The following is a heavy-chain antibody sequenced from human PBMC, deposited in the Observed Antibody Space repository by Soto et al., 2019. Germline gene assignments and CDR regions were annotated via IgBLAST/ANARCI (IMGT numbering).Heavy chain of an antibody. CDR3: ARAPRIAAADPNWFDP. J-gene: IGHJ5*02. V-gene: IGHV1-2*04. CDR2: INPNSGGT. Sequence: QVQLVQSGAEVKKPGASVKVSCKASGYTFTGYYMHWVRQAPGQGLEWMGWINPNSGGTNYAQKFQGWVTMTRDTSICTAYMELSRLRSDDPAVYYCARAPRIAAADPNWFDPWGQGTLVTVSS. CDR1: GYTFTGYY. D-gene: IGHD6-13*01.